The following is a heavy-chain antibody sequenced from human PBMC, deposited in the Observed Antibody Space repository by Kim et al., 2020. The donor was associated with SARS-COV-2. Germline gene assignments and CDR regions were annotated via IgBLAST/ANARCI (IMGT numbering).Heavy chain of an antibody. J-gene: IGHJ3*02. CDR3: ARGGYSNAFDI. CDR2: T. V-gene: IGHV5-51*01. Sequence: TKYSPSFQGQVTISADKSISTAYLQWSSLKASDTAMYYCARGGYSNAFDIWGQGTMVTVSS. D-gene: IGHD5-18*01.